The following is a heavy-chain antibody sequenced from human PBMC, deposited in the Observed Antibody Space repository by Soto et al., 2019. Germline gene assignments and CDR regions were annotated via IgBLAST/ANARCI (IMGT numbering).Heavy chain of an antibody. D-gene: IGHD5-18*01. CDR1: GFSINSYY. V-gene: IGHV4-59*01. J-gene: IGHJ4*02. CDR2: IYYSGST. CDR3: ARGRIQLWYPFDY. Sequence: SGTLSLTCTFPGFSINSYYWSWIRQAPGKGLEWIGYIYYSGSTNYNPSHKSRITITVDTFKNQFFLKLSSVTAADTAVYYCARGRIQLWYPFDYWGQGTLVTVS.